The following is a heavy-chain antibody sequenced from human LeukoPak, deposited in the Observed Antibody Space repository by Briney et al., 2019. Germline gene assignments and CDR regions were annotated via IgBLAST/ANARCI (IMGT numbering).Heavy chain of an antibody. CDR2: IYYSGST. CDR1: GGSISSSSYY. D-gene: IGHD3-22*01. J-gene: IGHJ3*02. Sequence: PSETLSLTCTVSGGSISSSSYYWGWIRQPPGKGLEWIGSIYYSGSTYYNPSLKSRVTISVDTSKNQFSLKLSSVTAADTAVYYCARSYYRGAFDIWGQGTMVTVSS. V-gene: IGHV4-39*07. CDR3: ARSYYRGAFDI.